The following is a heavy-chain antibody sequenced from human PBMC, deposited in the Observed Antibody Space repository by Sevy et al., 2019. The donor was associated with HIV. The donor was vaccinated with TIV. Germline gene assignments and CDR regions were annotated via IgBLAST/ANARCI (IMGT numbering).Heavy chain of an antibody. V-gene: IGHV3-23*01. J-gene: IGHJ4*02. CDR3: AKDFPYYYDTSGYDRLDY. CDR2: ISGSGAST. D-gene: IGHD3-22*01. CDR1: GFTFSNYA. Sequence: GSLRLSCAASGFTFSNYAMSWVRQAPGKGLEWVSCISGSGASTYYADSVKGRFTISRDNSKNTLFLQMNSLRAEDTAVYYCAKDFPYYYDTSGYDRLDYWGQGTLVTVSS.